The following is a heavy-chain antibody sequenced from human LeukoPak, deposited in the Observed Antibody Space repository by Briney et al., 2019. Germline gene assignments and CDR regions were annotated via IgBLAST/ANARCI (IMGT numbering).Heavy chain of an antibody. V-gene: IGHV3-53*01. Sequence: PGGSLRLSCAASGFTISSSYMSWVRQAPGKGLGWLSVMYSGGTTYYADSVKGRFTIFRDNSKDILYLYMSSLRAEDTAMYYCANHPGGSFDYWGQGTLVAVSS. CDR1: GFTISSSY. J-gene: IGHJ4*02. CDR2: MYSGGTT. D-gene: IGHD3-16*01. CDR3: ANHPGGSFDY.